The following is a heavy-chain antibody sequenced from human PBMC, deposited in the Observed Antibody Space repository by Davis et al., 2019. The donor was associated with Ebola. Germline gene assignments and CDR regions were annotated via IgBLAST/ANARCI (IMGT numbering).Heavy chain of an antibody. D-gene: IGHD3-22*01. CDR3: ASPINGSSGYFTWGYYYYGMDV. CDR2: INPSGCST. CDR1: GYTFTGYY. Sequence: ASVKVSCKASGYTFTGYYLHWVRQAPGQGLEWMGIINPSGCSTSYAQKFQGRVTMTRDTSTSTVYMELSSLRSEDTAVYYCASPINGSSGYFTWGYYYYGMDVWGQGTTVTVSS. V-gene: IGHV1-46*01. J-gene: IGHJ6*02.